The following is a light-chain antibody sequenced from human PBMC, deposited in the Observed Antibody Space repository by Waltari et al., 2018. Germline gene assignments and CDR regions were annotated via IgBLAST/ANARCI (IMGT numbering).Light chain of an antibody. CDR3: QQYYSTPLT. Sequence: DIVMTQSPDSLAVSLGERATINCNASQSVLYSSNNKNYLAWYQQKPGQPPKLLIYWASTRESGVPDRFSGSGSGTDFTLTISSLQAADVAVYYCQQYYSTPLTFGGGTKVEIK. CDR1: QSVLYSSNNKNY. V-gene: IGKV4-1*01. J-gene: IGKJ4*01. CDR2: WAS.